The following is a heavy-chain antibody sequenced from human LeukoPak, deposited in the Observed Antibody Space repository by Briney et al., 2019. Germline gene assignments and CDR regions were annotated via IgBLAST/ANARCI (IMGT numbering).Heavy chain of an antibody. CDR3: AREVHCSGGSCLGRGYYYGMDV. V-gene: IGHV4-34*01. Sequence: SETLSLTCAVYGGSFSGYYWSWIRQPPGKGLEWIGEINHSGSTNYNPSLKSRVTISVDTSKNQFSLKLSSVTAADTAVYYCAREVHCSGGSCLGRGYYYGMDVWGQGTTVTVSS. D-gene: IGHD2-15*01. J-gene: IGHJ6*02. CDR2: INHSGST. CDR1: GGSFSGYY.